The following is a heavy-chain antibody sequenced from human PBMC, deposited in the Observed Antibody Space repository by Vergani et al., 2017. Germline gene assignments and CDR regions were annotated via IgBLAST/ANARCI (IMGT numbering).Heavy chain of an antibody. CDR3: ARALDTAMGRGGYYYYGMDV. J-gene: IGHJ6*02. CDR1: GFTFRDYY. CDR2: ISSSSSYT. V-gene: IGHV3-11*06. D-gene: IGHD5-18*01. Sequence: QVQLVESGGGLVKPGGSLRLSCAASGFTFRDYYMSWIRQAPGKGLEWVSYISSSSSYTNYADSVKGRFTISRDNAKNSLYLQMNRLRAEDTAVYYCARALDTAMGRGGYYYYGMDVWGQGTTVTVSS.